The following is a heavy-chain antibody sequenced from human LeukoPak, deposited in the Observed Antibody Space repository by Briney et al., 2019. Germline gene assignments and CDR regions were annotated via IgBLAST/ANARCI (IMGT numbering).Heavy chain of an antibody. CDR1: GFTFHQYA. Sequence: PGGSLRLSCAASGFTFHQYAIHWVRQVPGKGLEWVSGISWNSAYIGYADSVKGRFTISRDNAKNSVYLQMNSLRAEDTALYYCAKDKAPLYSGYDWDLDFWGQGTMVTVSS. CDR3: AKDKAPLYSGYDWDLDF. J-gene: IGHJ4*02. V-gene: IGHV3-9*01. D-gene: IGHD5-12*01. CDR2: ISWNSAYI.